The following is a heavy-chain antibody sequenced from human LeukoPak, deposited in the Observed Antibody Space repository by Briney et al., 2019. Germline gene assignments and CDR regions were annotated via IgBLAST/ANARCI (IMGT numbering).Heavy chain of an antibody. D-gene: IGHD2-2*01. V-gene: IGHV3-30*02. CDR3: AKAALLVVPAGFDY. Sequence: GGSPRLSCAASGFTFSSYGMHWVRHDPGKGLEWVAVIRYDGSNKYYADSVKGRFTISGDNSKNTLYLQMNSLRAEDTAVYYCAKAALLVVPAGFDYWGQGTLVTVSS. CDR1: GFTFSSYG. CDR2: IRYDGSNK. J-gene: IGHJ4*02.